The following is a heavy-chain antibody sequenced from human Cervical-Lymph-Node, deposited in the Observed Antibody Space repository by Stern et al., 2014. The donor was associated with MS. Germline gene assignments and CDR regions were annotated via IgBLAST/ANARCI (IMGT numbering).Heavy chain of an antibody. V-gene: IGHV1-69*01. CDR2: IIASLGTS. CDR1: GGTVSNYA. D-gene: IGHD3-3*02. Sequence: VQLVQSGAEVKKPGSSVKVSCKASGGTVSNYAISWVRQAPGQGLEWMGGIIASLGTSHNAQKFRGRIPFTADESTSTAYMELSSLRPEDTAVYFCARDLGEPPSLEYLPPRWGQGTLVT. J-gene: IGHJ4*02. CDR3: ARDLGEPPSLEYLPPR.